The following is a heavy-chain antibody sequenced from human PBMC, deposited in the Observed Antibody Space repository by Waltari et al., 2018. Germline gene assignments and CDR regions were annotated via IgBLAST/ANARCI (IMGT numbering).Heavy chain of an antibody. Sequence: QLQLQESGPGLVKPSETLSLTCTVSGGSISSSSYYWGWIRQPPGKGLEWIGSIYYSGSTYSNPSLRSRVTISVDTSKNQFSLKLSSVTAADTAVYYCARESIYYYDSSGYYPDYWGQGTLVTVSS. CDR1: GGSISSSSYY. CDR2: IYYSGST. CDR3: ARESIYYYDSSGYYPDY. V-gene: IGHV4-39*07. J-gene: IGHJ4*02. D-gene: IGHD3-22*01.